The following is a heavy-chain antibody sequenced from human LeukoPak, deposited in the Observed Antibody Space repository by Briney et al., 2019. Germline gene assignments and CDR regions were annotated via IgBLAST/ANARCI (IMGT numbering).Heavy chain of an antibody. CDR1: GFTSSSYG. CDR2: IWYDGGNK. V-gene: IGHV3-33*01. Sequence: PGRSLRLSCAASGFTSSSYGMHWVRQAPGKGLEWVAVIWYDGGNKYYADSVKGRFTISRDNSKNTLYLQMNSLRAEDTAVYYCARDGDTAMDYWGQGTLVTVSS. CDR3: ARDGDTAMDY. D-gene: IGHD5-18*01. J-gene: IGHJ4*02.